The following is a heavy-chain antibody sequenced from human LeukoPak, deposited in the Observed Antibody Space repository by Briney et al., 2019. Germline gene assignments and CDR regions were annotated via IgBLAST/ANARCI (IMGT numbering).Heavy chain of an antibody. J-gene: IGHJ4*02. CDR2: ISSSSSYI. CDR1: GFTFSSYS. CDR3: ARRVIRNMVRADY. D-gene: IGHD3-10*01. V-gene: IGHV3-21*01. Sequence: GGSLRLSCAASGFTFSSYSMNWVRQAPGKGLEWVSSISSSSSYIYYADSVKGRFTISRDNAKNSLYLQMNSLRAEDTAVYYCARRVIRNMVRADYWGQGTLVTVSS.